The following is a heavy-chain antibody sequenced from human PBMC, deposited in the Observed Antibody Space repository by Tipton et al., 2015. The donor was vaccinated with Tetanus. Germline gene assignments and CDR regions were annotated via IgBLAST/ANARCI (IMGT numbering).Heavy chain of an antibody. D-gene: IGHD6-19*01. CDR1: GGSSSSFY. Sequence: GLVKPSETLSLTCAVYGGSSSSFYWSWIRQPPGGGLEGIGEINQRGTSYNPSLKTRATISVDSSKTQLFLNLTSVTAADTAVYYCAILPKHWLAPRGAPWGQGILVTVSS. CDR2: INQRGT. J-gene: IGHJ5*02. CDR3: AILPKHWLAPRGAP. V-gene: IGHV4-34*01.